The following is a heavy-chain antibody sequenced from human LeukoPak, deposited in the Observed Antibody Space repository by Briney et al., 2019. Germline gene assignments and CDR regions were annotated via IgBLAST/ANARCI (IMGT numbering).Heavy chain of an antibody. CDR1: GYSFTSYW. J-gene: IGHJ6*02. CDR3: ARRHCSSTSCYNGMDV. CDR2: IYPGDSDT. V-gene: IGHV5-51*01. Sequence: PGESLKISCQDSGYSFTSYWIGWVRQMPGKGLEWMGIIYPGDSDTRYSPSFQGQVTISADKSISTAYLQWSSLKASDTAMYYCARRHCSSTSCYNGMDVWGQGTTVTVSS. D-gene: IGHD2-2*02.